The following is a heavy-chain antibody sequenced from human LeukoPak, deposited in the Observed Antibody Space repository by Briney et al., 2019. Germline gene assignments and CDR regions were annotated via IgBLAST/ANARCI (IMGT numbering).Heavy chain of an antibody. V-gene: IGHV1-8*01. CDR3: ARASSSWYTGDRCYFDY. J-gene: IGHJ4*02. Sequence: GASVKVSCKASGYTFTSYDINWVRQATGQGLEWMGWMNPHSGNTGYAQNFQGRVTMTRNTSISTAYMELSSLRSEDTAVYYCARASSSWYTGDRCYFDYWGQGTLVTVSS. D-gene: IGHD6-13*01. CDR2: MNPHSGNT. CDR1: GYTFTSYD.